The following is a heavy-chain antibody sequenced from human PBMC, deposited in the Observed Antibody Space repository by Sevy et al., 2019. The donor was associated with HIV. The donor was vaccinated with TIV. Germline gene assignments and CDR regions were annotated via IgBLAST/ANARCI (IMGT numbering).Heavy chain of an antibody. Sequence: QLGGSLRLSCAASGFTFSKYSMSWVRQPPGKGLEWVSTLSFGCGEMNHADSVKGRFTISRDNSKNSLYLQMNNLRAEDSAVYYCAREGCTKPHDYWGQGTLVTVSS. J-gene: IGHJ4*02. V-gene: IGHV3-23*01. D-gene: IGHD2-8*01. CDR1: GFTFSKYS. CDR2: LSFGCGEM. CDR3: AREGCTKPHDY.